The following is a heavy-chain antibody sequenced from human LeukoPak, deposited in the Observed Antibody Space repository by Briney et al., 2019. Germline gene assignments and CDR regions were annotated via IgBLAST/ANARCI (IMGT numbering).Heavy chain of an antibody. CDR3: ARGPWGASDI. CDR1: GGSISSSSYY. V-gene: IGHV4-39*07. D-gene: IGHD3-16*01. J-gene: IGHJ3*02. Sequence: SETLSLTCTVSGGSISSSSYYWGWIRQPPGKGLEWIGSIYYSGSTYYNPSLKSRVTISVDTSNHRFSLKLNSVTAADTAVYYCARGPWGASDIWGQGTMVTVSS. CDR2: IYYSGST.